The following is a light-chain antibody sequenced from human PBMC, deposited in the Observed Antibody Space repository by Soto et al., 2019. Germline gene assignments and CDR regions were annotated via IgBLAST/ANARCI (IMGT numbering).Light chain of an antibody. J-gene: IGLJ3*02. CDR3: CSYVGSYTWV. CDR1: SSEVGGYND. Sequence: QSALTQPRSVSGAPGQSVTISCTGTSSEVGGYNDVSWYQQHPDKAPKLMIYDVSKRPSGVPDRFSGSKSGNTASLTISGLQAEDEADYYCCSYVGSYTWVFGGGTKLTVL. CDR2: DVS. V-gene: IGLV2-11*01.